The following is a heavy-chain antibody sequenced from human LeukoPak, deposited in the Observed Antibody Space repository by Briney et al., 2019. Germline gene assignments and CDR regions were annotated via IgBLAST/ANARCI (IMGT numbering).Heavy chain of an antibody. CDR2: IYTSGST. CDR1: GGSISSYY. V-gene: IGHV4-4*07. Sequence: PSETLSLTCTVSGGSISSYYWSWIRQPAGKGLEWIGRIYTSGSTNYNPFLKSRVTMSVDTSKNQFSLKLSSVTAADTAVYYCARASDYDFWSGYVFDYWGQGTLVTVSS. J-gene: IGHJ4*02. D-gene: IGHD3-3*01. CDR3: ARASDYDFWSGYVFDY.